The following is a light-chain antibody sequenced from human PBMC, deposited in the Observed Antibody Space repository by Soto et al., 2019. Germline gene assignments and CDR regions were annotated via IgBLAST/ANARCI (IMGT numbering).Light chain of an antibody. V-gene: IGKV3-20*01. CDR1: QSVSSTD. Sequence: EIVLTQSPGTLSLSPGERATLTCRASQSVSSTDLAWYQQKHGQAPRLLMYDASSRATGIPDRFSGSGSGTDFTLTISTLEPEDWAVDYCQQVDTSFPYTFGQGTKLDIK. CDR2: DAS. J-gene: IGKJ2*01. CDR3: QQVDTSFPYT.